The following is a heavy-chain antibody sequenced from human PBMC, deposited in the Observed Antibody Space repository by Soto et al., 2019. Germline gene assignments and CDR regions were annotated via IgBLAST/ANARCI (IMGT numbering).Heavy chain of an antibody. CDR3: AKDSGNGWYGNYYFDY. V-gene: IGHV3-23*01. J-gene: IGHJ4*02. CDR2: ISGSGGST. Sequence: SLRLSCAASGFTFSSYAMSWVRQAPGKGLEWVSAISGSGGSTYYADSVKGRFTISRDNSKNTLYLQMNSLRAEDTAVYYCAKDSGNGWYGNYYFDYWGQGTLVTVSS. D-gene: IGHD6-19*01. CDR1: GFTFSSYA.